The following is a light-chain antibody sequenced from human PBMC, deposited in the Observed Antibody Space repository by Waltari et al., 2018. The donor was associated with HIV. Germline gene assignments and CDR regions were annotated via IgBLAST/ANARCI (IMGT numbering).Light chain of an antibody. CDR1: SSNIGAGYD. Sequence: QSVLTQPPSVSGAPGQRVTISCTGRSSNIGAGYDVHWYQQLPGTAPKLLIFGNNNRPSGVPDRFSGSKSGTSASLAITGLQAEDEAYYYCQSYDSSLSGWVFGGGTKLTVL. J-gene: IGLJ3*02. V-gene: IGLV1-40*01. CDR2: GNN. CDR3: QSYDSSLSGWV.